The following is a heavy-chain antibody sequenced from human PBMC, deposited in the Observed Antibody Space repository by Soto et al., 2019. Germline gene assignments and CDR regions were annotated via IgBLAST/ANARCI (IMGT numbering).Heavy chain of an antibody. CDR2: INAGNGNT. J-gene: IGHJ4*02. CDR1: GYTFTSYA. Sequence: QVQLVQSGAEEKKPEASVKVSCKASGYTFTSYAMHWVRQAPGQRLEGMGWINAGNGNTQYSQKFQGRVTITRDTSASTAYMELSSLRSEDTAVYYCARGGEPIDYWGQGTLVTVSS. D-gene: IGHD2-21*01. CDR3: ARGGEPIDY. V-gene: IGHV1-3*05.